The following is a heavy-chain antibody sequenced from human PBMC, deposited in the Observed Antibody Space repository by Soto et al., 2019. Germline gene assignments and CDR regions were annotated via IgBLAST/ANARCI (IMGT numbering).Heavy chain of an antibody. D-gene: IGHD3-3*02. J-gene: IGHJ3*02. CDR3: ARDDAFDNENGFDT. Sequence: XGSLILSCSVSGFSFSFYRFRWVRQSPGKGLEWLGVIVSDGSAIYHADSLEGRFFISRDNSKDILYLQMNSLRVEDTAVYYCARDDAFDNENGFDTWGQGTMVTVSS. CDR1: GFSFSFYR. CDR2: IVSDGSAI. V-gene: IGHV3-33*01.